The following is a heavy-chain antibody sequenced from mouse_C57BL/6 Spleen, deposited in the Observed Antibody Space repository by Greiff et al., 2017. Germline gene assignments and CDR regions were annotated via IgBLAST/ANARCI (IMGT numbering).Heavy chain of an antibody. V-gene: IGHV1-15*01. CDR3: TRQDGSSPFDY. J-gene: IGHJ2*01. CDR2: IDPETGGT. Sequence: VQLQQSGAELVRPGASVTLSCKASGYTFTDYEMHWVKQTPVHGLEWIGAIDPETGGTAYNQKFKGKAIRTADKSSSTAYMELRSLTSEDSAVYYCTRQDGSSPFDYWGQGTTLTVSS. CDR1: GYTFTDYE. D-gene: IGHD1-1*01.